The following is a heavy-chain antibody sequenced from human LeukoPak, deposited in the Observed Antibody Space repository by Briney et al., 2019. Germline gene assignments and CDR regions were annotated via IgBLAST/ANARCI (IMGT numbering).Heavy chain of an antibody. CDR3: AREISGYSDY. J-gene: IGHJ4*02. CDR1: GYTFTGYY. CDR2: INANSGDT. D-gene: IGHD3-22*01. Sequence: ASVKVSCKASGYTFTGYYMHWVRQAPGQGLEWMGWINANSGDTKYAQKFQGRVTMTRDTSISTACMELSRLRSDDTAMYYCAREISGYSDYWGQGTLVTVSS. V-gene: IGHV1-2*02.